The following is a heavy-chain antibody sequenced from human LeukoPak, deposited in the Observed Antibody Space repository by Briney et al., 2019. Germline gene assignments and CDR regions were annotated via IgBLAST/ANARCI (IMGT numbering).Heavy chain of an antibody. J-gene: IGHJ4*02. CDR3: ARGDRTVVVPAAIQNY. CDR1: GYTFTSYA. V-gene: IGHV1-3*01. Sequence: ASVKVSCKASGYTFTSYAMHWVRQAPGQRLEWMGWINAGNGNTKYSQKFQGRVTITRDTSASTAYMELSGLRSEDTAVYYCARGDRTVVVPAAIQNYWGQGTLVTVSS. D-gene: IGHD2-2*01. CDR2: INAGNGNT.